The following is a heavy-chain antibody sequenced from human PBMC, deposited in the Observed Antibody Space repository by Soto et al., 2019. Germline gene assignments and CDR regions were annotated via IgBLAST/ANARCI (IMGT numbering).Heavy chain of an antibody. V-gene: IGHV4-59*12. CDR2: VFYGGTT. CDR3: ARGDGVVVPAELDNWFDP. CDR1: VDSISSYF. D-gene: IGHD2-2*01. J-gene: IGHJ5*02. Sequence: SETLSLTCTVSVDSISSYFWNWVRQPPGKGLEWIGYVFYGGTTNYDPSLKSRVTISVDTSKNQFSLKLSSVTAADTAVYYCARGDGVVVPAELDNWFDPWGQGTLVTVSS.